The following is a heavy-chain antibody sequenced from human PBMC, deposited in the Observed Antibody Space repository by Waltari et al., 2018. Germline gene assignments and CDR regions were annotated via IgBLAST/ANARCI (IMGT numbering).Heavy chain of an antibody. J-gene: IGHJ3*01. CDR2: IKAYGVGK. CDR3: ASRGFFDSTGYYGGGAFDL. CDR1: GFTFSTYW. Sequence: VQLVQSGGGSVQPGGSLRLSCEGSGFTFSTYWISWVRRAPGRGLEWVAKIKAYGVGKDYVDSVKGRFSIVRDNAKQSVFLHMDRLRVEDTATYYCASRGFFDSTGYYGGGAFDLWGPGAEVSVSS. D-gene: IGHD3-22*01. V-gene: IGHV3-7*01.